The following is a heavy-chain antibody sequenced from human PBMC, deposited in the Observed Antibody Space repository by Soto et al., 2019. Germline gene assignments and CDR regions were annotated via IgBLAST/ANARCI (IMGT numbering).Heavy chain of an antibody. J-gene: IGHJ2*01. CDR2: INAGNGNT. V-gene: IGHV1-3*01. CDR3: ARDASGWYNSLEWYIDL. Sequence: ASVKVSCKASGYSFIKNAIHWVRQAPGQRLEWMGWINAGNGNTKYSQKFQGRVTITRDTSASTAYMELSSLRSEDTAVYYCARDASGWYNSLEWYIDLWGRGTLVTVSS. CDR1: GYSFIKNA. D-gene: IGHD6-19*01.